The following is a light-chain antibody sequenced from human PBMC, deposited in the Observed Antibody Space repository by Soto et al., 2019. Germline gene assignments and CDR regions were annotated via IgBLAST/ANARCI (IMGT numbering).Light chain of an antibody. CDR1: QSISSW. CDR3: QQYNTYWT. Sequence: IQILQSPSTLSASVGDRVTITFRASQSISSWLAWYQQKPGKAPKLLIYKASSLESGVPSRFSGSGSGTGFTLTISSLQPDDFATYYCQQYNTYWTFGQGSKV. CDR2: KAS. V-gene: IGKV1-5*03. J-gene: IGKJ1*01.